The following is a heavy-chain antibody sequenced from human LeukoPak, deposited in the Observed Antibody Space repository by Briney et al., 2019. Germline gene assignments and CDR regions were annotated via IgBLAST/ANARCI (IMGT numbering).Heavy chain of an antibody. CDR1: EFTVSSNY. CDR2: IHTSGST. D-gene: IGHD5-24*01. CDR3: TTSPGMTTIFSYFDN. V-gene: IGHV3-53*01. J-gene: IGHJ4*02. Sequence: QAGGSLRLSCAASEFTVSSNYMSWVRQAPGKGLEWVSIIHTSGSTFYADSVKGRFTISRDNSKNTLYLQMNSLRAEDTAVYFCTTSPGMTTIFSYFDNWGQGTLVTVSS.